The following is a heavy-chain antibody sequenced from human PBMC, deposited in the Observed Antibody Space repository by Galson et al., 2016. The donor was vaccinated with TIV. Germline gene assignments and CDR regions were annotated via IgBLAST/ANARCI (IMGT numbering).Heavy chain of an antibody. J-gene: IGHJ4*02. Sequence: SVKVSCKASGDTFLSYPFNWVRQAPGQGLEWMGGFIPLFGTPNYAQKFQGRVTITRDTSASTAYMELSSLRSEDTAVYSCARDPGYFVYWGQGTLVTVSS. CDR2: FIPLFGTP. CDR1: GDTFLSYP. V-gene: IGHV1-69*05. CDR3: ARDPGYFVY. D-gene: IGHD1-1*01.